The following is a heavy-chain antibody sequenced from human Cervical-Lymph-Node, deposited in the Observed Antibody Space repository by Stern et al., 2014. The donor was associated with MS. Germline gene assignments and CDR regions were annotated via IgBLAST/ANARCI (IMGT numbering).Heavy chain of an antibody. V-gene: IGHV1-46*01. CDR3: ARAGHYVSGSCDY. CDR1: GYSFTSYY. J-gene: IGHJ4*02. Sequence: VQLVQSGAEVKKPGASVKVSCKASGYSFTSYYMHWVRQAHGQGLEWMGIINPSIGSTKYAQKFQGRVTMTRDTSTSTVYMELNSLRSEDTAVYYCARAGHYVSGSCDYWGQGTLVTVSS. CDR2: INPSIGST. D-gene: IGHD3-10*01.